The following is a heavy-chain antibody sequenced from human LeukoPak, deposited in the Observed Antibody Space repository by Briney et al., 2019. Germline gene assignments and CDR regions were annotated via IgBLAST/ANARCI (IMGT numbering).Heavy chain of an antibody. V-gene: IGHV3-23*01. CDR2: ISGSGGST. CDR1: GFTFSSYG. Sequence: GGTLRLSCAASGFTFSSYGMSWVRQAPGKGLEWVSAISGSGGSTCYADSVKGRFTISRDNSKNTLYLQMNSLRAEDTAVYYCAKDLKGSSGYYHIFDYWGQGTLVTVSS. D-gene: IGHD3-22*01. CDR3: AKDLKGSSGYYHIFDY. J-gene: IGHJ4*02.